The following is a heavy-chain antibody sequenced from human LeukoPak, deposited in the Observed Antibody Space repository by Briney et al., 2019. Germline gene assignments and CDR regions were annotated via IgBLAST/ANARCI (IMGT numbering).Heavy chain of an antibody. J-gene: IGHJ5*02. CDR3: ATIPPWSSSWYHWFDP. V-gene: IGHV1-24*01. CDR2: FDPEDGET. CDR1: GYTLTELS. D-gene: IGHD6-13*01. Sequence: ASVKVSCKVPGYTLTELSMHWVRQAPGKGLEWMGGFDPEDGETIYAQKFQGRVTMTEDTSTDTAYMELSSLRSEDTAVYYCATIPPWSSSWYHWFDPWGQGTLVTVSS.